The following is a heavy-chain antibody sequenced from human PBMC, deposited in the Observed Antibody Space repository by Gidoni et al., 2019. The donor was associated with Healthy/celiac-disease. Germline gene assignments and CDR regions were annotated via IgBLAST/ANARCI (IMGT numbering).Heavy chain of an antibody. CDR2: ISYDGSNK. J-gene: IGHJ3*02. V-gene: IGHV3-30*18. D-gene: IGHD3-9*01. CDR3: AKTGYYDILTGQMTDDAFDI. Sequence: QVQLVASGGGVVQPGRSLRLSCAASGFTLSSYGMHWVRQAPGKGLEWVAVISYDGSNKYYADSVKGRFTISRDNSKNTLYLQMNSLRAEDTAVYYCAKTGYYDILTGQMTDDAFDIWGQGTMVTVSS. CDR1: GFTLSSYG.